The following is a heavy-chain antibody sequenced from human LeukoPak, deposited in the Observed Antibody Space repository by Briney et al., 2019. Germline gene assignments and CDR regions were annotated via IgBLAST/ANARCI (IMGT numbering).Heavy chain of an antibody. V-gene: IGHV1-18*01. D-gene: IGHD4-17*01. CDR3: ARAGATETTHFDY. J-gene: IGHJ4*02. CDR2: ISASSGNT. Sequence: ASVKVSCKASGYSFSIFGMTWVRQAPGQGLEWMGWISASSGNTNYAQKLQGRVTMTTDTSTNTAYMELRSLKSDDTAVYYCARAGATETTHFDYWGQGTLVAVSS. CDR1: GYSFSIFG.